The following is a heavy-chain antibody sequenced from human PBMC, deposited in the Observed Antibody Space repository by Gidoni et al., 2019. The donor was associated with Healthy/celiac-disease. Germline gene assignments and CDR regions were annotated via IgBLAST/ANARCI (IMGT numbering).Heavy chain of an antibody. Sequence: EVQLLESGGGLVQPGGSLRLSCAASGFTFSSYAMSWVRQAPGKGLEWVSAISGSGGSTYYADSVKGRFTISRDNSKNTLYLQMNSLRAEDTAVYYCANSFYYDSSGYLVGYWGQGTLVTVSS. V-gene: IGHV3-23*01. CDR2: ISGSGGST. CDR3: ANSFYYDSSGYLVGY. J-gene: IGHJ4*02. D-gene: IGHD3-22*01. CDR1: GFTFSSYA.